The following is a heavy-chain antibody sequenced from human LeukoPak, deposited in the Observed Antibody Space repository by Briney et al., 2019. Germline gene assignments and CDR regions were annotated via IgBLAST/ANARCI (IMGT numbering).Heavy chain of an antibody. CDR2: ISYDGSNK. D-gene: IGHD3-22*01. CDR3: AKFENYYDSSGYDFDY. J-gene: IGHJ4*02. Sequence: PGGSLRLSCAASGFTFSSYGMHWVRQAPGKGLEWVAVISYDGSNKYYADSVKGRFTISRDNSKNTLYLQMNSLRAEDTAVYYCAKFENYYDSSGYDFDYWGQGTLVTVSS. V-gene: IGHV3-30*18. CDR1: GFTFSSYG.